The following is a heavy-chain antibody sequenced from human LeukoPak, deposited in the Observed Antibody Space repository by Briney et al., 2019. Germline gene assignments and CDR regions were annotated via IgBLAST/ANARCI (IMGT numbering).Heavy chain of an antibody. Sequence: PGGSLRLSCAASGFTFSSYGVQWVRQAPGKGLELVAVISYDGSNKYYADSVKGRFTISRDNSKNTLYLQMSSLRAWDTAVYFCANGLYGSGRTYFDYWGQGTLVTVSS. J-gene: IGHJ4*02. CDR3: ANGLYGSGRTYFDY. V-gene: IGHV3-30*18. CDR2: ISYDGSNK. CDR1: GFTFSSYG. D-gene: IGHD3-10*01.